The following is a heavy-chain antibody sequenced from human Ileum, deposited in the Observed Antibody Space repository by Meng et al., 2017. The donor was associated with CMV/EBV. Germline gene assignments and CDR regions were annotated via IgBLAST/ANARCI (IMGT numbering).Heavy chain of an antibody. J-gene: IGHJ4*02. V-gene: IGHV3-74*01. CDR2: ISSDGRTT. CDR3: TRNQDGLAGHFDY. Sequence: EVQLVESGGDLVQPGXSWRVSCAASGFSFSNYWMHWVRQAPGKGLVWVSRISSDGRTTNYADSVKGRFTISRDNAKNTLFLQMNSLRAEDTAVYYCTRNQDGLAGHFDYWGQGTLVTVSS. D-gene: IGHD3-3*02. CDR1: GFSFSNYW.